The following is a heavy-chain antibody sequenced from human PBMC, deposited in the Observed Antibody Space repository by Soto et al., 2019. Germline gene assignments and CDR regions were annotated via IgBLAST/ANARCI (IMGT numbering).Heavy chain of an antibody. CDR2: IGESGAST. CDR3: ATGGELGV. V-gene: IGHV3-23*01. Sequence: EVLLLESGGGLVQPGGSLRLSCEASGFSFSSFAMNWVRQAPGKGLEWVSAIGESGASTYYADSVKGRFTISRDNSRNTLYLQLNSLRAEDTAVYYCATGGELGVWGNGNTVTVSS. CDR1: GFSFSSFA. D-gene: IGHD3-16*01. J-gene: IGHJ6*04.